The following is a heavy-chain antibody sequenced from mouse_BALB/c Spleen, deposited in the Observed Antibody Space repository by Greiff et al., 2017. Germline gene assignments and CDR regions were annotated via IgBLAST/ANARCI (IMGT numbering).Heavy chain of an antibody. CDR3: ARWGVYYAMDY. CDR2: INPSTGYT. V-gene: IGHV1-4*01. Sequence: VQLQQSGAELVRPGALVKLSCKASGFNIKDYYMHWVKQRPGQGLEWIGYINPSTGYTEYNQKFKDKATLTADKSSSTAYMQLSSLTSEDSAVYYCARWGVYYAMDYWGEGTSVTVSP. CDR1: GFNIKDYY. J-gene: IGHJ4*01.